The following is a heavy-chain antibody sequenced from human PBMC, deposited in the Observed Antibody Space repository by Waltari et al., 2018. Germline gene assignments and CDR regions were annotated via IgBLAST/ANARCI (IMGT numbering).Heavy chain of an antibody. CDR3: ARDRDYYYMDV. CDR2: IKSKTDGGTT. CDR1: GFTFSNAW. J-gene: IGHJ6*03. Sequence: EVQLVESGGGLVKPGGSLRLSCAASGFTFSNAWMSWVRQAPGKGLEWVGRIKSKTDGGTTDYAAPVKGRFTISRDDSKNTLYLQMNSLKTEDTALYYCARDRDYYYMDVWGKGTTVTVSS. V-gene: IGHV3-15*01.